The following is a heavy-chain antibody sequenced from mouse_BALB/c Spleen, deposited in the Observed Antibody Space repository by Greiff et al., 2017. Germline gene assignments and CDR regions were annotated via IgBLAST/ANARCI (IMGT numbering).Heavy chain of an antibody. CDR2: ISSGGSYT. CDR1: GFTFSSYA. Sequence: EVKLVESGGGLVKPGGSLKLSCAASGFTFSSYAMSWVRQSPEKRLEWVAEISSGGSYTYYPDTVTGRFTISRDNAKNTLYLEMSSLRSEDTAMYYCARATTVVADYYAMDYWGQGTSVTVSS. V-gene: IGHV5-9-4*01. D-gene: IGHD1-1*01. J-gene: IGHJ4*01. CDR3: ARATTVVADYYAMDY.